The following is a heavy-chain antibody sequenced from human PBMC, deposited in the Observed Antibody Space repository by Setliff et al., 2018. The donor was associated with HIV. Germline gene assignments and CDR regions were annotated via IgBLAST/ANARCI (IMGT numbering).Heavy chain of an antibody. CDR2: ISYDGSDK. V-gene: IGHV3-30*03. CDR1: GFTFSSYW. CDR3: ARGYCDTSGCLRGGDVS. D-gene: IGHD3-22*01. Sequence: SLRLSCAASGFTFSSYWMHWVRQAPGKGLEWVAVISYDGSDKYYADSVKGRFTISRDNSKNTLYLQMNSLRTEDTAVYYCARGYCDTSGCLRGGDVSWGQGTLVTVSS. J-gene: IGHJ5*02.